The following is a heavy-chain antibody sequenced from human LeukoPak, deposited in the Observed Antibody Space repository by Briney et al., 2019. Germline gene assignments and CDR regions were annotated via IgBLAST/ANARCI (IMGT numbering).Heavy chain of an antibody. CDR2: INPNSGGT. CDR3: ARDRWGSGYDPSYFDY. Sequence: ASVKVSCKASGYTFTGYYMHWVREAPGQGLEWMGWINPNSGGTNYAQKFQGMVTMTRDTSISTAYMELSRLRSDDTAVYYCARDRWGSGYDPSYFDYWGQGTLVTVSS. J-gene: IGHJ4*02. CDR1: GYTFTGYY. D-gene: IGHD5-12*01. V-gene: IGHV1-2*02.